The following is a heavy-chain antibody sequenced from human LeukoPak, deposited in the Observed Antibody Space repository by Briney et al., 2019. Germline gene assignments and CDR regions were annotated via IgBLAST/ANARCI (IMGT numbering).Heavy chain of an antibody. CDR3: ARDATVSYYYYYMDV. CDR2: IYTSGST. V-gene: IGHV4-4*07. CDR1: GGSISSYY. J-gene: IGHJ6*03. D-gene: IGHD4-17*01. Sequence: SETLSLTCTASGGSISSYYWSWIRQPAGKGLEWIGRIYTSGSTNYNPSLKSRVTMSVDTSKNQFSLKLSSVTAADAAVYYCARDATVSYYYYYMDVWGKGTTVTVSS.